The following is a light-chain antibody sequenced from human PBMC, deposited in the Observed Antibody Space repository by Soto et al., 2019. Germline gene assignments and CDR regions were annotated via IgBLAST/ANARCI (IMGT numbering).Light chain of an antibody. Sequence: EIVMTQSPATLSVSPGERATLSCRASQSVSSNLAWYQQKPGQAPRLLIYGASTRATGIPARFSGSGSGTEFTHTICRLLSEYFAVYYCQQYNNWPPTVTFGPGTKVDIK. CDR2: GAS. CDR1: QSVSSN. CDR3: QQYNNWPPTVT. V-gene: IGKV3-15*01. J-gene: IGKJ3*01.